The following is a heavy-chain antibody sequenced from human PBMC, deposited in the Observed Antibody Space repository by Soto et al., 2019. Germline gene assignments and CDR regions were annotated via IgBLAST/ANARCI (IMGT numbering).Heavy chain of an antibody. D-gene: IGHD1-26*01. V-gene: IGHV4-59*08. Sequence: PGGSLRLSCAASGFNFGPFWMHWVRQAPGKGLEWIGYMHYNGYTSYNPSLRSRVTISVDTSKNQFSLKLTSVTVADTAVYYCARGGSLYWYFDLWGRGTLVTVSS. CDR3: ARGGSLYWYFDL. J-gene: IGHJ2*01. CDR2: MHYNGYT. CDR1: GFNFGPFW.